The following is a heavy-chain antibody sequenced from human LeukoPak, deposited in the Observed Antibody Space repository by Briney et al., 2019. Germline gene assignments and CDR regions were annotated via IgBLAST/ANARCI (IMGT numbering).Heavy chain of an antibody. CDR3: AKGKGIQLWLYFDY. V-gene: IGHV3-43*01. Sequence: PGGSLRLSCAASGFIFSSYWMSWVRQAPGKGLEWVSLISWDGGSTYYADSVKGRFTISRDNSKNSLYLQMNSLRTEDTALYYCAKGKGIQLWLYFDYWGQGTLVTVSS. J-gene: IGHJ4*02. D-gene: IGHD5-18*01. CDR1: GFIFSSYW. CDR2: ISWDGGST.